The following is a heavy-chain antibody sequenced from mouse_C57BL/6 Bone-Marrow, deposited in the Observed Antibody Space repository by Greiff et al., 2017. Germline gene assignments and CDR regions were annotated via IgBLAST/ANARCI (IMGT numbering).Heavy chain of an antibody. Sequence: QVQLQQSGAELARPAASVKLSCKASGYTFTSSGISWVKQRTGQGLEWIGETYRRSGNTYYNEKFKGKATLTADKSSSTAYMELRSLTSEDSAVYFCVGRYYAMDYWGQGTSVTVSS. V-gene: IGHV1-81*01. CDR2: TYRRSGNT. CDR1: GYTFTSSG. CDR3: VGRYYAMDY. J-gene: IGHJ4*01.